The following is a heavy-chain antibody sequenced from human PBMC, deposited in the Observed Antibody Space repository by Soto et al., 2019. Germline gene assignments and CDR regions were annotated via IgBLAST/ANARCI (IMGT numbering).Heavy chain of an antibody. Sequence: QVQLQESGPGLVKPSQTLSLTCTVSGGSISSGGYYWSWIRQHPGKGLEWIGYIYYSGSTYCNPSLKSRVTISVDTSKNQFSLKLSSVTAADTAVYYCARESPSSSWDLHFDYWGQGTLVTVSS. CDR3: ARESPSSSWDLHFDY. CDR2: IYYSGST. V-gene: IGHV4-31*03. D-gene: IGHD6-13*01. J-gene: IGHJ4*02. CDR1: GGSISSGGYY.